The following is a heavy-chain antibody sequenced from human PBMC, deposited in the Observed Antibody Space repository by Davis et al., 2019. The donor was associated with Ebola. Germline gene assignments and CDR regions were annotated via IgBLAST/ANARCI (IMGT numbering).Heavy chain of an antibody. CDR3: ARVYTIFGGMDV. D-gene: IGHD3-9*01. CDR1: GYTFTSYD. V-gene: IGHV1-8*01. Sequence: ASVKVSCKASGYTFTSYDINWVRQATGQGLEWMGWMNPNSGNTGYAQKFQGRVTMTRNTSISTAYMELSSLRSEDTAVYYCARVYTIFGGMDVWGQGATVTVSS. CDR2: MNPNSGNT. J-gene: IGHJ6*02.